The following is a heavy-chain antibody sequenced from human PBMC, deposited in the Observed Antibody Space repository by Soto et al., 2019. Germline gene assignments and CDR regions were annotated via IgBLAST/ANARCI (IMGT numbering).Heavy chain of an antibody. D-gene: IGHD2-21*02. CDR3: VQSRCGGDCLQSYSSHSYYGLDV. CDR2: IYWDDDK. Sequence: QITLKESGPTLVKPTQTLTLTCTFSGLSLSTIGEGVGWIRQPPGKALEWLALIYWDDDKRYSPSLKSRLTITKDTPKNQVVLTMTNMDPVDTATYYCVQSRCGGDCLQSYSSHSYYGLDVWGQGTTVTVSS. CDR1: GLSLSTIGEG. J-gene: IGHJ6*02. V-gene: IGHV2-5*02.